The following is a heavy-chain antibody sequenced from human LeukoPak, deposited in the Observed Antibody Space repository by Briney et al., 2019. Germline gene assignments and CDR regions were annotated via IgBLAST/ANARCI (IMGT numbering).Heavy chain of an antibody. CDR1: GGSISSSSYY. D-gene: IGHD3-22*01. V-gene: IGHV4-39*01. CDR2: IYYSGST. Sequence: SETLSLTCTVSGGSISSSSYYWGWIRQPPGKGLEWIGSIYYSGSTYYNPSLKSRVTISVDASKNQFSLKLSSVTAADTAVYYCARHSSSGYYTHFDYWGQGTLVTVFS. J-gene: IGHJ4*02. CDR3: ARHSSSGYYTHFDY.